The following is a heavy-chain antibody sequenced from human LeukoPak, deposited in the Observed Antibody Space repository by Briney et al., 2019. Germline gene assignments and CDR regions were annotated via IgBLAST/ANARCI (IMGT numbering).Heavy chain of an antibody. V-gene: IGHV3-74*01. CDR3: AKQGARRITAICFDY. CDR2: IDSDGSGT. Sequence: GGSLRLSCAASGFTLSNHWMHWVRQPPGKGLEWVSRIDSDGSGTSYADSVKGRFTISRDNSKNTLYLQMNSLRAEDTAVYYCAKQGARRITAICFDYWGQGTLVTVSS. J-gene: IGHJ4*02. D-gene: IGHD6-6*01. CDR1: GFTLSNHW.